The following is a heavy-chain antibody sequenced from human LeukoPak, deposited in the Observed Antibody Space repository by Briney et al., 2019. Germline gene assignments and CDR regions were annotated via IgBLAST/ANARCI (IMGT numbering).Heavy chain of an antibody. V-gene: IGHV1-2*02. CDR3: ARSRVPAAILDRGPIDY. Sequence: ASVKVSCKASGYTFTGYYMHWVRQAPGQGLEWMGWINPNSGGTNYAQKFQGRVTMTRDTSISTAYMELSRLRSDDTAVYYCARSRVPAAILDRGPIDYWGQGTLVTVSS. CDR2: INPNSGGT. J-gene: IGHJ4*02. D-gene: IGHD2-2*02. CDR1: GYTFTGYY.